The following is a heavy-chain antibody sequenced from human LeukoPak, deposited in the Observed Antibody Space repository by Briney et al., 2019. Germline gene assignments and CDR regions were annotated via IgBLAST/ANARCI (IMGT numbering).Heavy chain of an antibody. CDR3: VRSDWFDP. CDR2: IKSDGSST. J-gene: IGHJ5*02. CDR1: GFTFSSYE. Sequence: GGSLRLSCAASGFTFSSYEMNWVRQAPGKGLVWVSRIKSDGSSTTYADSVKGRFTVSRDNAKSTLYLQMNSLRAEDTAVYYCVRSDWFDPWGQGTLVTVSS. V-gene: IGHV3-74*03.